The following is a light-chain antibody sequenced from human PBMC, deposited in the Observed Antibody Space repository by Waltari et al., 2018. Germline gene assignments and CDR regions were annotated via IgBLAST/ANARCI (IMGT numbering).Light chain of an antibody. CDR2: GTF. CDR3: QHYVRLPAT. CDR1: QSVGTS. V-gene: IGKV3-20*01. Sequence: EIVXXQXPGTLSLSPGERXTLSCRASQSVGTSLAWYQQKRGQAPRLLIYGTFSRATGIPDRFSGSGSGTDFSLTISRLEPEDYAVYYCQHYVRLPATFGQGTKVEIK. J-gene: IGKJ1*01.